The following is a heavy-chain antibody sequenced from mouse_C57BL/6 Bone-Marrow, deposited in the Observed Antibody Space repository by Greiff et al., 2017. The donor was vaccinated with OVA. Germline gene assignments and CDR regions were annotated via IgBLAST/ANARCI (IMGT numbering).Heavy chain of an antibody. CDR1: GYTFTSYW. D-gene: IGHD3-3*01. CDR2: IHPNSGST. CDR3: ARWSLGYAMDY. V-gene: IGHV1-64*01. Sequence: QVQLKPSGAELVKPGASVKLSCKASGYTFTSYWMHWVKQRPGQGLEWIGMIHPNSGSTTYNEKFKSKATLTVAKSSSTAYMQLSSLTSEDSAVYYYARWSLGYAMDYWGQGTSVTVSS. J-gene: IGHJ4*01.